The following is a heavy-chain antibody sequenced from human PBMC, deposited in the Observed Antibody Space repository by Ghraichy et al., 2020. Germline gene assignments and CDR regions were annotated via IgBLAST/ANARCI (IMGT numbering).Heavy chain of an antibody. V-gene: IGHV3-7*01. CDR3: ARDGVTGRKKWFDP. CDR1: GFTFSDHY. D-gene: IGHD2-21*02. J-gene: IGHJ5*02. Sequence: GGSLRLSCAVSGFTFSDHYMSWLRQAPGKGLEWVANIKTDGSVKSYVDSVRGRFTISRDNAKNSLYLQMNSLRAEDTAIYYCARDGVTGRKKWFDPWGQGTLVTVSS. CDR2: IKTDGSVK.